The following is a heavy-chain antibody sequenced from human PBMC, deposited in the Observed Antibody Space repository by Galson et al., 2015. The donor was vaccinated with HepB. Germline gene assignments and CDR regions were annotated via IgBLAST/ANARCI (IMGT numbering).Heavy chain of an antibody. CDR2: INHSGST. CDR1: GGSFSGYY. D-gene: IGHD3-22*01. V-gene: IGHV4-34*01. Sequence: ETLSLTCAVYGGSFSGYYWSWIRQPPGKGLEWIGEINHSGSTNYNPSLKSRVTISVDTSKNQFSLKLSSVTAADTAVYYCARGTFYYDSSGYKRFDYWGQGTLVTVSS. CDR3: ARGTFYYDSSGYKRFDY. J-gene: IGHJ4*02.